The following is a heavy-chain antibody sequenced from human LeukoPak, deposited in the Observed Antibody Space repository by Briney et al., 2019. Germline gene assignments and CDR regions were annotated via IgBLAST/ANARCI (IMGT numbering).Heavy chain of an antibody. J-gene: IGHJ4*02. CDR2: IYYSGST. Sequence: PSETLSLTCTVSGGSISSYYWSWIRQPPGKGLEWIGYIYYSGSTDYNPSLKSRVTISIDTSKNQFSLKLSSVTAADTAVYYCARGYSGYEPFDNWGQGTLVTVSS. CDR3: ARGYSGYEPFDN. V-gene: IGHV4-59*01. D-gene: IGHD5-12*01. CDR1: GGSISSYY.